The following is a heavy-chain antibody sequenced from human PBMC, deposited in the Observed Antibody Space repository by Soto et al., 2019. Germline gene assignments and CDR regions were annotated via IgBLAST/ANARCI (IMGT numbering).Heavy chain of an antibody. CDR2: IIPIFGTA. CDR3: ARAYXYXXSGYFWYFDY. Sequence: QVQLVQSGAEVKKPGSSVKVSCKASGGTFSSYAISWVRQAPGQGLEWMGGIIPIFGTANYAQKFQGRVTITADKSTSTAYMELXSLRSEDTAVYYCARAYXYXXSGYFWYFDYWGQGTLVTVSS. D-gene: IGHD3-22*01. CDR1: GGTFSSYA. J-gene: IGHJ4*02. V-gene: IGHV1-69*06.